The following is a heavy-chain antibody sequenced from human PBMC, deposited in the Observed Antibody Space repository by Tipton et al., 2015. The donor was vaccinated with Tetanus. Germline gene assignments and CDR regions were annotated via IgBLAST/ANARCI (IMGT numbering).Heavy chain of an antibody. CDR2: ISSSGRT. Sequence: GLVKPSETLSLTCNVSGGSISSYYWSWIRQPPGKGLEWIAYISSSGRTNYNPSLKSRVTISVDTSKNQFSLKLSSVTAADTAVYYCARANGPGSYLDYWGQGTLVTVSS. J-gene: IGHJ4*02. CDR1: GGSISSYY. V-gene: IGHV4-59*12. CDR3: ARANGPGSYLDY. D-gene: IGHD2-8*01.